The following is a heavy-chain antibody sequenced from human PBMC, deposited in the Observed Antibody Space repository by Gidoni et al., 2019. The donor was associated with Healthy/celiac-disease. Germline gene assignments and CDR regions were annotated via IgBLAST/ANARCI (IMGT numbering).Heavy chain of an antibody. V-gene: IGHV3-30*18. CDR2: ISYDGSNK. CDR3: AKDRHYDFWSGYYDLRDYGMDV. D-gene: IGHD3-3*01. J-gene: IGHJ6*02. CDR1: GFTFSSYG. Sequence: GESGGGVVQPGRSLRLSCAASGFTFSSYGMHWVRQAPGKGLEWVAVISYDGSNKYYADSVKGRFTISRDNSKNTLYLQMNSLRAEDTAVYYCAKDRHYDFWSGYYDLRDYGMDVWGQGTTVTVSS.